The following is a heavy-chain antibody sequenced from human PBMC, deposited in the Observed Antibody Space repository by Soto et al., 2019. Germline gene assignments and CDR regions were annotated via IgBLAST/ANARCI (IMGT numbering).Heavy chain of an antibody. CDR3: ARERYDYVWGSYRFTYYYYGMDV. J-gene: IGHJ6*02. CDR1: GFTFSSYG. CDR2: IWYDGSNK. D-gene: IGHD3-16*02. Sequence: QVQLVESGGGVVQPGRSLRLSCAASGFTFSSYGMHWVRQAPGKGLEWVAVIWYDGSNKYYADSVKGRFTISRDNCKNTLDLQMNSLRAEDTAVYYCARERYDYVWGSYRFTYYYYGMDVWGQGTTVTVSS. V-gene: IGHV3-33*01.